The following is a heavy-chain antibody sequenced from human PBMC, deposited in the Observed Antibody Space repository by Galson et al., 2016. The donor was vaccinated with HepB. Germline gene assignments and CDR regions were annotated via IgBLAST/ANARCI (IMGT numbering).Heavy chain of an antibody. CDR2: TYPGESDT. CDR3: ALGVGPATLDY. J-gene: IGHJ4*02. CDR1: GHRLTSYW. D-gene: IGHD1-26*01. Sequence: QSGAEVKKPGESLKISCKDSGHRLTSYWIGWVRQMPGKGLEWMGITYPGESDTRYSPSFEGQVTISADKSINSAYLQWRSLKASDTAMYYCALGVGPATLDYWGQGTLVTVSS. V-gene: IGHV5-51*01.